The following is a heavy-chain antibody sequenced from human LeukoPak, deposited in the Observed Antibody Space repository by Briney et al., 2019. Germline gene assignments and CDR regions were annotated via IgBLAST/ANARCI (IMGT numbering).Heavy chain of an antibody. CDR1: GYTFTSYD. Sequence: GASVKVSCKASGYTFTSYDINWVRQATGQGLEWMGWMNPNSGNTGYAQKFQGRVTITRNTSISTAYMELSSLRSEDTAVYYCARGYSSGYYYYMDVWGKGTTVTVSS. D-gene: IGHD3-22*01. V-gene: IGHV1-8*03. CDR2: MNPNSGNT. CDR3: ARGYSSGYYYYMDV. J-gene: IGHJ6*03.